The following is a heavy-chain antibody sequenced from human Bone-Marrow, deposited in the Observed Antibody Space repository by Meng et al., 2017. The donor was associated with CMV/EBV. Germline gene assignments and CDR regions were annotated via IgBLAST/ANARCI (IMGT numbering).Heavy chain of an antibody. Sequence: SEPLSLTCTVSGGSISSSTYYWGWIRQPPGKGLEWIGSIYHSGNTYYNPSLKSRVTISVDTSKSQFSLKLSSVTAANTAVYYCARGEGTTSNGFDYWGQGTLVTVSS. CDR1: GGSISSSTYY. CDR3: ARGEGTTSNGFDY. CDR2: IYHSGNT. J-gene: IGHJ4*02. D-gene: IGHD2/OR15-2a*01. V-gene: IGHV4-39*07.